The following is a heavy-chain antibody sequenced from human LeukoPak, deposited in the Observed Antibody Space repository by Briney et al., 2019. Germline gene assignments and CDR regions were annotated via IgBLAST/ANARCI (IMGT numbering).Heavy chain of an antibody. CDR1: GFSFSTYG. CDR3: ARHYSNLYYFDY. CDR2: ISGSGGST. V-gene: IGHV3-23*01. J-gene: IGHJ4*02. D-gene: IGHD3-10*01. Sequence: GKSLRLSCAASGFSFSTYGMSWVRQAPGKGLEWVSVISGSGGSTSYADSVKGRFTISRDNSKNTLYLQMNSLRAEDTAVYYCARHYSNLYYFDYWGQGTLVTVSS.